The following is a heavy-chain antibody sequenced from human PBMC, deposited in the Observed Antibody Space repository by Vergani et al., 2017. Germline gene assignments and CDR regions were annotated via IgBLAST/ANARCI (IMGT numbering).Heavy chain of an antibody. V-gene: IGHV4-39*01. J-gene: IGHJ4*02. Sequence: QLQLQESGPGLVKPSETLSLTCTVSGGSISSSSYYWGWIRQPPGKGLEWIGSIYYSGSTYYNPSLKSRVTISVDTSKNQFSLKLSSVTAADTAVYYFARQEYCSSTSCYAVDYWGQGTLVTVSS. D-gene: IGHD2-2*01. CDR3: ARQEYCSSTSCYAVDY. CDR1: GGSISSSSYY. CDR2: IYYSGST.